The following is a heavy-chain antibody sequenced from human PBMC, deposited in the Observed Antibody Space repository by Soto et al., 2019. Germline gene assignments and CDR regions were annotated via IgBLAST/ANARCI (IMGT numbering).Heavy chain of an antibody. Sequence: PSETLSLTCAVYGGSFSGYYWSWIRQPPGKGLEWIGEINHSGSTNYNPSLKSRVTISVDTSKNQFSLKLSSVTAADTAVCYCAREGGSTTLYYYYGMDVWRQGTTVTVSS. CDR1: GGSFSGYY. CDR3: AREGGSTTLYYYYGMDV. V-gene: IGHV4-34*01. D-gene: IGHD2-2*01. J-gene: IGHJ6*02. CDR2: INHSGST.